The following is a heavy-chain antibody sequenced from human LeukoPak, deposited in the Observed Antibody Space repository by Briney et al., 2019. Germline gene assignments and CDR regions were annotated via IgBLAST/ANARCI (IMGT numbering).Heavy chain of an antibody. Sequence: GGSLRLSCAASGFTFSSYGMHWVRQAPGKGLEWVAFIRYDGSNKYYADSMKGRFTISRDNSKNTLYLQMNSLRAEDTAVYYCAKPGGYYDSSGYFDYWGQGTLVTVSS. J-gene: IGHJ4*02. D-gene: IGHD3-22*01. V-gene: IGHV3-30*02. CDR1: GFTFSSYG. CDR2: IRYDGSNK. CDR3: AKPGGYYDSSGYFDY.